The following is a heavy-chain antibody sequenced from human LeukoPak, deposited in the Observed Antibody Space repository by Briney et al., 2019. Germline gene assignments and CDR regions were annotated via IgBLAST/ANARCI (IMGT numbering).Heavy chain of an antibody. J-gene: IGHJ5*02. Sequence: SETLSLTCNVSGDSMSSGIYYWSWVRQPPGKGLEWIGEISHSGSTNYNPSLKSRVTISVDKSKNHFSLKLSSVTAADTAVYYCARDHIGIDGWFDPWGQGTLVTVSS. CDR2: ISHSGST. CDR1: GDSMSSGIYY. V-gene: IGHV4-39*07. D-gene: IGHD5-12*01. CDR3: ARDHIGIDGWFDP.